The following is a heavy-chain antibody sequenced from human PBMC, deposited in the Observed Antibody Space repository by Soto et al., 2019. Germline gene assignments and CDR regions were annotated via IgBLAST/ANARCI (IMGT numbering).Heavy chain of an antibody. V-gene: IGHV3-72*01. CDR2: TRNKANSYTT. CDR1: GFTFSDHY. D-gene: IGHD3-22*01. Sequence: PGGSLRLSCAASGFTFSDHYMDWVRQAPGKGLEWVGRTRNKANSYTTEYAASVKGRFTISRDDSKNPLYLQMNSLKTEDTAVYYCAREGITMIVVASHWGAFDIWGQGTMVTVSS. J-gene: IGHJ3*02. CDR3: AREGITMIVVASHWGAFDI.